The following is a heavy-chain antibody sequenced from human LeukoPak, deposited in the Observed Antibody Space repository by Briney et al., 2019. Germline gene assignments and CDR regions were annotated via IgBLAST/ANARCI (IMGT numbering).Heavy chain of an antibody. CDR2: ISSNGGST. J-gene: IGHJ4*02. CDR3: VNGEGDYGDHGFDY. V-gene: IGHV3-64D*06. D-gene: IGHD4-17*01. Sequence: GGSLRLSCSASGFTFSSYAMRWVRQAPGKGLEYVSAISSNGGSTYYADSVKGRFTISRDNSKNTLYLQMSSLRAEDTAVYYCVNGEGDYGDHGFDYWGQGTLVTVSS. CDR1: GFTFSSYA.